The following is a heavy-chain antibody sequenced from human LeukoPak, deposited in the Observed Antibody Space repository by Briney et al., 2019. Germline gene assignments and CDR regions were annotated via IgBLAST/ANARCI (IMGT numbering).Heavy chain of an antibody. CDR2: IYSGGGT. V-gene: IGHV3-66*01. J-gene: IGHJ4*02. D-gene: IGHD5-24*01. CDR3: AKDRRLQLPFDY. Sequence: GGSLRLSCAASGFTVSNSYMNWVRQAPGKGLEWVSLIYSGGGTYYADSVKGRFTISRDNSKNTLYLQMNSLRAEDTAVYYCAKDRRLQLPFDYWGQGTLVTVSS. CDR1: GFTVSNSY.